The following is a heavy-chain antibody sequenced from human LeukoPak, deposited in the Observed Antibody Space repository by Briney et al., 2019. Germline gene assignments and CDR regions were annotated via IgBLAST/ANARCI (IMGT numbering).Heavy chain of an antibody. Sequence: GGSLKLSCAASGFIFSTYWMMWARQAPGKGLEWVANMKGDGSEIHYVDSVKGRFTISRDNARNSLFLQMNGLRPEDTAVYYCARPAYTAAYDLWGQGAMVTVSS. CDR2: MKGDGSEI. V-gene: IGHV3-7*01. D-gene: IGHD3-16*01. J-gene: IGHJ3*01. CDR1: GFIFSTYW. CDR3: ARPAYTAAYDL.